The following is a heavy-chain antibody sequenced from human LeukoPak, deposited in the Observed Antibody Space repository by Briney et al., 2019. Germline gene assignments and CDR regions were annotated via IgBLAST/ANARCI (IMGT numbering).Heavy chain of an antibody. V-gene: IGHV4-39*07. Sequence: KASETLSLTCSVSGASISSGSNYWGWIRQPPGKTLEWIGSIYSSGSTYYNSSLQSRVIIIIDTPKNHFSLTLSSVTAADTAVYYCARGRRYSGYDAFGYWGQGTLVTVSS. CDR2: IYSSGST. CDR3: ARGRRYSGYDAFGY. CDR1: GASISSGSNY. D-gene: IGHD5-12*01. J-gene: IGHJ4*02.